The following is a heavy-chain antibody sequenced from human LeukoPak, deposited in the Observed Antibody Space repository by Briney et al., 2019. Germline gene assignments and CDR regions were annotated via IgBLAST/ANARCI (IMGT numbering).Heavy chain of an antibody. CDR1: GFTFSNYW. CDR2: IEEDGSEK. Sequence: PGGSLRLYCEASGFTFSNYWMNWVRHTPGKGLEWVANIEEDGSEKYYVDSVKGRFTVSRDNAQNTLYLQMNSLRAEDTAVYYCATGRYSSVYWGQGTLVTVPS. D-gene: IGHD6-19*01. J-gene: IGHJ4*02. V-gene: IGHV3-7*05. CDR3: ATGRYSSVY.